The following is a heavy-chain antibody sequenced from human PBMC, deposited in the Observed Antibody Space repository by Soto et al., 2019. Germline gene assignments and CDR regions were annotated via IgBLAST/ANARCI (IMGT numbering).Heavy chain of an antibody. J-gene: IGHJ6*02. D-gene: IGHD3-22*01. CDR3: ARDQDVSNYHGMDV. Sequence: QVQLVQSGAEVKKPGSSVKVSCKASGGTFSSYAISWVRHAPGQGLEWMGGIIPIFGTANYAQKFQGRVTITADESTSTAYMELSSLRSEDTAMYYCARDQDVSNYHGMDVWGQGTTVTVSS. CDR1: GGTFSSYA. CDR2: IIPIFGTA. V-gene: IGHV1-69*12.